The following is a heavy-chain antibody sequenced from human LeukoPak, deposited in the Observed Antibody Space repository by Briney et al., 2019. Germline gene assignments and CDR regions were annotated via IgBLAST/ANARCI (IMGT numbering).Heavy chain of an antibody. Sequence: GGSLRLSCAASGFTFSSYAMSWVRQAPGKGLEWVSAISGSGGSTYYADSVKGRFTISRDNSKNTLYLQMNSLRAEDTAVYYCAKGPGTRFHYYYGMDVWGQGTLVTVSS. CDR2: ISGSGGST. CDR3: AKGPGTRFHYYYGMDV. J-gene: IGHJ6*02. D-gene: IGHD1-1*01. CDR1: GFTFSSYA. V-gene: IGHV3-23*01.